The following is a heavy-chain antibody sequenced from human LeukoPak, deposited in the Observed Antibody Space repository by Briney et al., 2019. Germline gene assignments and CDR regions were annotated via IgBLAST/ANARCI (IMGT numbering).Heavy chain of an antibody. CDR3: ATFRHYDSSGYYWVFDY. CDR1: GYTLTELS. J-gene: IGHJ4*02. CDR2: FDPEDGET. D-gene: IGHD3-22*01. V-gene: IGHV1-24*01. Sequence: GASVKVSRKVSGYTLTELSMHWVRQAPGKGLEWMGGFDPEDGETIYAQKFQGRVTMTEDTSTDTAYLELNSLSSGDTAVYYCATFRHYDSSGYYWVFDYWGQGTLVTVSS.